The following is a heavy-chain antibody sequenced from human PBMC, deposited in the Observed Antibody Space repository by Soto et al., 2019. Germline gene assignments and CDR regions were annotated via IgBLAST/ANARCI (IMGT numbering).Heavy chain of an antibody. Sequence: QITLKESGPTLVKPTQTLTLTCTFSGFSLSTSGVGVGWIRPPPGTALAWLALIYWDDDKRYSPALNSRLTITKYSSKIQVVLTMTNMDTVDTATYYCAHRQTYCGGNCYSGFDYWGQGTLVSVSS. CDR3: AHRQTYCGGNCYSGFDY. CDR2: IYWDDDK. V-gene: IGHV2-5*02. CDR1: GFSLSTSGVG. D-gene: IGHD2-21*02. J-gene: IGHJ4*02.